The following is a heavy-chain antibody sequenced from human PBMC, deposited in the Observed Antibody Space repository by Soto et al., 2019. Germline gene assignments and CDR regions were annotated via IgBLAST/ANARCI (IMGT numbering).Heavy chain of an antibody. CDR1: GFTFSSYA. V-gene: IGHV3-30-3*01. D-gene: IGHD5-12*01. CDR3: ATGGERGEWLRLNY. Sequence: SLRLSCAASGFTFSSYAMHCVRQAPGKGLEWVAVISYDGSNKYYADSVKGRFTISRDNSKNTLYLQMNSLRAEDTAVYYCATGGERGEWLRLNYWGQGTLVTVSS. CDR2: ISYDGSNK. J-gene: IGHJ4*02.